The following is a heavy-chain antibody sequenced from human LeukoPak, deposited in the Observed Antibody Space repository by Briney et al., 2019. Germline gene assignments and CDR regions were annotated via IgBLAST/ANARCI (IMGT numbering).Heavy chain of an antibody. CDR3: ARAETPQGVTYYYYGMDV. D-gene: IGHD3-10*01. CDR2: ISSNGGST. CDR1: GFTFSCYA. Sequence: GGSLRLSCAASGFTFSCYAMHWVRQAPGKGLEYVSAISSNGGSTYYANSVKGRFTISRDNSKNTLYLQMGSLRAEDMAVYYCARAETPQGVTYYYYGMDVWGQGTTVTVSS. J-gene: IGHJ6*02. V-gene: IGHV3-64*01.